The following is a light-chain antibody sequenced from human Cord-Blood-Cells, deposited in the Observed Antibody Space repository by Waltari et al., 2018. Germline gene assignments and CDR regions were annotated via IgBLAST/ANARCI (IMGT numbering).Light chain of an antibody. CDR2: AAS. Sequence: DIQMTKSPHPLSASVGDRVTITCRASQSISSYLNWYQQKPGKAPKLLIYAASSLQSGGPLRFSGSGSGTEVTLTISSLQPEDFATYYCQQSDSTPITFGQGTRLEIK. J-gene: IGKJ5*01. CDR3: QQSDSTPIT. CDR1: QSISSY. V-gene: IGKV1-39*01.